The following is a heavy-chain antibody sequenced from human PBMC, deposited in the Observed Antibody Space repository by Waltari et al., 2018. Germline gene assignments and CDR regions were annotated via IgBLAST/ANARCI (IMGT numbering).Heavy chain of an antibody. V-gene: IGHV3-23*01. J-gene: IGHJ4*02. D-gene: IGHD3-16*02. CDR2: ISGSGATP. CDR3: AKGSRGYTNYFFDS. CDR1: GSPFMGFA. Sequence: EVQLLESAGGLVQPGEALRLSWAASGSPFMGFAMTWVRQAPGEGLGFFASISGSGATPFYADSVKGRFTIVRDNSRDTVYLQMNSLRVDDSAVYYCAKGSRGYTNYFFDSWGQGTLVSVSS.